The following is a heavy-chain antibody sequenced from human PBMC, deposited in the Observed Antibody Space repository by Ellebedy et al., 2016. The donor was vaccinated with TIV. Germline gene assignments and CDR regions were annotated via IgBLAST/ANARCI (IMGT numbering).Heavy chain of an antibody. CDR2: ISSSGNYR. CDR1: GFTFSDYS. D-gene: IGHD1-1*01. CDR3: STLSDTGY. J-gene: IGHJ4*01. Sequence: GESLKISCAASGFTFSDYSMNWVRQAPGKGLEWVPSISSSGNYRYHGDSVKGRFTISRDNAKNTLYLQMNSLKAEDTAMYYCSTLSDTGYWGHGTLVTVSS. V-gene: IGHV3-21*01.